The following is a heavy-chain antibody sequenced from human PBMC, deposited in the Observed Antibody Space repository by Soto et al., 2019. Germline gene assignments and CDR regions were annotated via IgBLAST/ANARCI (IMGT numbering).Heavy chain of an antibody. CDR1: GGPISSGYF. CDR2: ISHSGTV. Sequence: QVLLQESGPGLVQPSGTLSLSCAVSGGPISSGYFWGWVRQPPGKGLEWLGDISHSGTVNYNPSLKSRVTISMDKSKSQFSVKLNSVTAADTAVYYCARSFGWYAIDYWGQGILVIVSS. CDR3: ARSFGWYAIDY. D-gene: IGHD6-19*01. V-gene: IGHV4-4*02. J-gene: IGHJ4*02.